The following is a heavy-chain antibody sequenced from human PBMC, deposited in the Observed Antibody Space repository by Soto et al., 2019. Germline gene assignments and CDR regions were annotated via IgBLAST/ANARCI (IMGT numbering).Heavy chain of an antibody. CDR1: GFTFSSYA. CDR3: AKRVAVCSGGSCNPSDNFFDY. D-gene: IGHD2-15*01. CDR2: ISASGSGT. Sequence: EVQLLETGGGLVQPGGSLRLSCAASGFTFSSYAVSWVRQAPGKGLEWVSSISASGSGTYYAESVKGRFTISRDNSKNTLYLQMNSLRAGDTALYYCAKRVAVCSGGSCNPSDNFFDYWGQGTLVTVSS. V-gene: IGHV3-23*01. J-gene: IGHJ4*02.